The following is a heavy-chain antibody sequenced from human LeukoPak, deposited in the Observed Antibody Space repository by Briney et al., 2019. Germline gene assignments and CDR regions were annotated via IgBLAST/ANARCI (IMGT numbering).Heavy chain of an antibody. V-gene: IGHV4-59*12. Sequence: KPSETLSLTCTVSGGSISSYYWSWIRQPPGKGLEWIGYIYYDGSTNYNPSLKSRVTISVDTSKNQFSLKLSSVTAADTAVYYCARAPYYDFWSGYGIWFDPWGQGTLVTVSS. CDR3: ARAPYYDFWSGYGIWFDP. J-gene: IGHJ5*02. D-gene: IGHD3-3*01. CDR2: IYYDGST. CDR1: GGSISSYY.